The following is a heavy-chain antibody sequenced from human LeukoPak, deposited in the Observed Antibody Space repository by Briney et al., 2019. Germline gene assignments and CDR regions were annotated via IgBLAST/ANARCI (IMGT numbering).Heavy chain of an antibody. Sequence: GESLKISCKGSGYSFTSYWIDWVRQMPGKDLEWMGIIYPGDSDTRYSPSFQGQVTISADKSISTAYLQWSNLKASDTAMYYCARHGPGDLKVIDYWGQGTLVTVSS. CDR2: IYPGDSDT. J-gene: IGHJ4*02. V-gene: IGHV5-51*01. CDR3: ARHGPGDLKVIDY. D-gene: IGHD2-21*01. CDR1: GYSFTSYW.